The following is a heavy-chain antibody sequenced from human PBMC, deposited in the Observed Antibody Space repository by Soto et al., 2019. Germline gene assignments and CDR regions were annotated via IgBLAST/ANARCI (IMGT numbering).Heavy chain of an antibody. V-gene: IGHV3-30*18. CDR1: GLTFSSYG. CDR3: AKESRGGYYPNAFDI. D-gene: IGHD3-3*01. J-gene: IGHJ3*02. Sequence: QVQLVESGGGVVQPGGSLRLSCAASGLTFSSYGMHWVRHAPGNGLEWVALITYDGKKKYYADSVQGRVTISRDNSKNTLYLQMNRLRAEEPSMYYCAKESRGGYYPNAFDIWGQGTMVTVSS. CDR2: ITYDGKKK.